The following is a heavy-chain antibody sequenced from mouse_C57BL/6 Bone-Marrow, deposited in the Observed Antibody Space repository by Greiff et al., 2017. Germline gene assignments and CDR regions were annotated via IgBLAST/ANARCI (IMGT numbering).Heavy chain of an antibody. J-gene: IGHJ2*01. V-gene: IGHV8-8*01. CDR1: GFSLSTFGMG. D-gene: IGHD1-1*01. CDR2: IWWDDDK. CDR3: ARIPPLITTAPFDY. Sequence: QVTLKESGPGLLQPSQPLSLTCSFSGFSLSTFGMGVGWIRQPSGKGLEWLAHIWWDDDKYYNPALKSRHTISKDTSHNQVFLKIANVDTADTATYYCARIPPLITTAPFDYWGQCTTLTVSS.